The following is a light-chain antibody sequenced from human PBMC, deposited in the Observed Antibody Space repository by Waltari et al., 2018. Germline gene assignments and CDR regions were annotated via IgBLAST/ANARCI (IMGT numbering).Light chain of an antibody. J-gene: IGKJ1*01. CDR1: QSISSW. V-gene: IGKV1-5*03. CDR2: KAS. Sequence: DIQMTQPPSTLSASVGERVTITCRASQSISSWLAWYQPKPGKAPKLLIYKASSLESGVPSRSSGSGSGTEFTLTISSLQPDDFATYHCQQYKSYWTFGQGTKVEIK. CDR3: QQYKSYWT.